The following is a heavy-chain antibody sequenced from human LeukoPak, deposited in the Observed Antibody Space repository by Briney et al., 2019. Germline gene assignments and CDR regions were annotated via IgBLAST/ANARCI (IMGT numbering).Heavy chain of an antibody. CDR3: AKRGVVIRVLLVGFHREAYYFDS. Sequence: GGSLRLSCAASGFTFSSYWMSWVRQAPGKGLVWVSRITGDGSSTNYADSVKGRFTISRDNSKNTLYLQMNSLRAEDTAVYFCAKRGVVIRVLLVGFHREAYYFDSWGQGALVTVSS. V-gene: IGHV3-74*01. CDR1: GFTFSSYW. J-gene: IGHJ4*02. D-gene: IGHD3-10*01. CDR2: ITGDGSST.